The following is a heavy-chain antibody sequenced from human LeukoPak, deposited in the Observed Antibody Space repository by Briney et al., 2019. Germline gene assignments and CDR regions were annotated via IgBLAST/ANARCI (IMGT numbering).Heavy chain of an antibody. V-gene: IGHV3-33*01. D-gene: IGHD5-24*01. CDR2: IWYDGSNK. CDR1: GFTFSSYG. J-gene: IGHJ2*01. Sequence: SGGSLRLSCAASGFTFSSYGMHWVRQAPGKGLEWVAVIWYDGSNKYYADSVKGRFTISRDNSKNTLYLQMNSLRAEDTAVYYCARPLRDGYNHWYFDPWGRGTLVTVSS. CDR3: ARPLRDGYNHWYFDP.